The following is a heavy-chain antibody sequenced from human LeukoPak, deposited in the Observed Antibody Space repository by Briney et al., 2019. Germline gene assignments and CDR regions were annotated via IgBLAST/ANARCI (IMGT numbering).Heavy chain of an antibody. D-gene: IGHD3-22*01. Sequence: ASVKVSCKASGYTFTSYGISWVRQAPGQGLEWMGWISAYNGNTNYAQKLQGRVTMTTDTSTSTAYMELRSLRSDDTAVYYCARDRYYDSSGYPDYWGQGTLVTVSS. CDR1: GYTFTSYG. V-gene: IGHV1-18*01. CDR2: ISAYNGNT. CDR3: ARDRYYDSSGYPDY. J-gene: IGHJ4*02.